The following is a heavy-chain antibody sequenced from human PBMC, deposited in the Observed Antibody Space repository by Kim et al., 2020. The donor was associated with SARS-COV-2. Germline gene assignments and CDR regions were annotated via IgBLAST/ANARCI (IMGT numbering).Heavy chain of an antibody. CDR1: GGSISSGGYY. Sequence: SETLSLTCTVSGGSISSGGYYWSWIRQHPGKGLEWIGYIYYSGSTYYNPSLKSRVTISVDTSKNQFSLKLSSVTAADTAVYYCARVCCSGGSCVLRPQYYFDYWGQGTLVTVSS. CDR3: ARVCCSGGSCVLRPQYYFDY. CDR2: IYYSGST. D-gene: IGHD2-15*01. V-gene: IGHV4-31*03. J-gene: IGHJ4*02.